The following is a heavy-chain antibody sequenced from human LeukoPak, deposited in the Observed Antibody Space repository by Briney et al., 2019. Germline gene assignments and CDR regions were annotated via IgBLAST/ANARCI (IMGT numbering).Heavy chain of an antibody. CDR1: GGSISSSSYY. D-gene: IGHD3-22*01. J-gene: IGHJ4*02. V-gene: IGHV4-39*01. Sequence: SETLSLTCTVSGGSISSSSYYWGWIRQPPGKGLEWFGSIYYSGSTYYNPSLKSRVTISVDTSKNQFSLKLSSVTAADMAVYYCARLGYYYDSSAYYFDYWGQGTLVTVSS. CDR2: IYYSGST. CDR3: ARLGYYYDSSAYYFDY.